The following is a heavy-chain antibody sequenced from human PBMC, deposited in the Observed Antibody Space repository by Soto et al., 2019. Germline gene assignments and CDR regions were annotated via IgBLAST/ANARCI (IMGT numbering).Heavy chain of an antibody. Sequence: QVQMVESGGGVVQPGRSLRLSCAASRLTLSNYVMHWVRQAPGKGLEWVAGISYDGRNTYCADSVTGLFSISRDNANNTLFLQMHSLRPEDTAVYYCAGGDYYYALDVWGQGTTVTVSS. V-gene: IGHV3-30*04. CDR3: AGGDYYYALDV. CDR2: ISYDGRNT. CDR1: RLTLSNYV. J-gene: IGHJ6*02.